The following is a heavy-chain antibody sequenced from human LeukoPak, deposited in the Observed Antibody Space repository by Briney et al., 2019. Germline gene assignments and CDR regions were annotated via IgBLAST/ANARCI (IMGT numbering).Heavy chain of an antibody. Sequence: PSETLSLTCTVSGGSISSSSYYWGWIRQPPGKGLEWIGSIYYSGSTCYNPSLKSRVTISVDTSKNQFSLKLSSVTAADTAVYYCARRRGYSGYGYYFDYWGQGTLVTVSS. J-gene: IGHJ4*02. CDR1: GGSISSSSYY. CDR3: ARRRGYSGYGYYFDY. D-gene: IGHD5-12*01. V-gene: IGHV4-39*01. CDR2: IYYSGST.